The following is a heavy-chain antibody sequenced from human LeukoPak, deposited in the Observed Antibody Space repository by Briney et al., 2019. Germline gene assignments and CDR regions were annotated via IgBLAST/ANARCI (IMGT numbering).Heavy chain of an antibody. CDR3: ARVGDGYNSRAFDI. CDR1: GFTFSSYS. V-gene: IGHV3-21*01. D-gene: IGHD5-24*01. Sequence: RGSLRLSCAASGFTFSSYSMNWVRQAPGKRLEWVSSISSSSSYIYYADSVKGRFTISRDNAKNSLYLQMNSLRAEDTAVYYCARVGDGYNSRAFDIWGQGTMVTVSS. J-gene: IGHJ3*02. CDR2: ISSSSSYI.